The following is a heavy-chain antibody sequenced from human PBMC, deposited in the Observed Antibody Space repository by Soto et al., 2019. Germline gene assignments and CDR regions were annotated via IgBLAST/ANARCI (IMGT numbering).Heavy chain of an antibody. CDR2: INAGNGNT. CDR1: GYTFTSYA. J-gene: IGHJ5*02. D-gene: IGHD3-3*01. Sequence: GASVKVSCKASGYTFTSYAMHWVRQAPGQRLEWMGWINAGNGNTKYSQKFQGRVTITGDTSASTAYMELSSLRSEDTAVYYCAREGTFAVDGFDPWGQGTLVTVS. V-gene: IGHV1-3*01. CDR3: AREGTFAVDGFDP.